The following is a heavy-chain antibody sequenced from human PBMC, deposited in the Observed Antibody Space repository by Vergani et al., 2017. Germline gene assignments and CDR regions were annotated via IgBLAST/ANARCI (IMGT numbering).Heavy chain of an antibody. D-gene: IGHD1-26*01. Sequence: QVQLVQSGAEVKKPGASVKVSCKASGYTFTSYCISWVRQAPGQGLEWMGWIIAYNGNTNYAKKLQGRGNITTDTSTSTADMELRSLRSDDTALYHCARFSGSSYYFDYWGQGTLVTVAS. CDR1: GYTFTSYC. CDR2: IIAYNGNT. J-gene: IGHJ4*02. V-gene: IGHV1-18*01. CDR3: ARFSGSSYYFDY.